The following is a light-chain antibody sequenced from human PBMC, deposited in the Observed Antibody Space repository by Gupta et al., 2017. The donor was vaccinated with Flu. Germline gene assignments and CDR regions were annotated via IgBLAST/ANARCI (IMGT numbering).Light chain of an antibody. CDR2: ASA. V-gene: IGKV1-39*01. CDR3: QQNDSGPALS. J-gene: IGKJ4*01. CDR1: QSMSSY. Sequence: IHMTQSPPSLSASVGDRVTIPCRASQSMSSYLNWDQQKPGKAPKLMIYASAKLQTGVPPRVSGSGCGTEIALTISSRQREDVASDYCQQNDSGPALSFGGGTKVEIE.